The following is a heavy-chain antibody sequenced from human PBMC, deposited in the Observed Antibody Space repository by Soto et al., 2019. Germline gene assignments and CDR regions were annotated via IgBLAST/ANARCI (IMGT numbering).Heavy chain of an antibody. J-gene: IGHJ6*02. CDR1: GFTFSSYG. V-gene: IGHV3-33*01. CDR3: ARIETTVTPYYYYYGMDV. Sequence: QVQLVESGGGVVQPGRSLRLSCAASGFTFSSYGMHWVRQAPGKGLEWVAVIWYDGSNKYYADSVKGRFTISRDNSKNTLYLQMNSLRAEDTAVYYCARIETTVTPYYYYYGMDVWGQGTTVTVSS. D-gene: IGHD4-17*01. CDR2: IWYDGSNK.